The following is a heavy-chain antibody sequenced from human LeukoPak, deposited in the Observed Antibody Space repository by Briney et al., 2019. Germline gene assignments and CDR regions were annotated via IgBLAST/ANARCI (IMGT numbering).Heavy chain of an antibody. D-gene: IGHD3-22*01. Sequence: GGSLRLSCAASGFTFSSYAMHWVRQAPGKGLEWVAVISYDGSNKYYADSVKGRFTISRDNSKNTLYLQMNSLRAEETAVYSCPRDVRGYYRHPFAYWGQGTLVTVSS. CDR1: GFTFSSYA. V-gene: IGHV3-30-3*01. CDR2: ISYDGSNK. CDR3: PRDVRGYYRHPFAY. J-gene: IGHJ4*02.